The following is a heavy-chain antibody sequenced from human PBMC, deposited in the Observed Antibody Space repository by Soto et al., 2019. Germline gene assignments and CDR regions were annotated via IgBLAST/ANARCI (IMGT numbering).Heavy chain of an antibody. CDR2: ISSSSSTI. Sequence: GGSLRLSCAASGFTFSSYSMNWVRQAPGKGLEWVSYISSSSSTIYYADSVKGRFTISRDNAKNSLYLQMNSLRDEDTAVYYCARVNGYYDSSGSSLDYWGQGTLVTVSS. J-gene: IGHJ4*02. D-gene: IGHD3-22*01. CDR3: ARVNGYYDSSGSSLDY. CDR1: GFTFSSYS. V-gene: IGHV3-48*02.